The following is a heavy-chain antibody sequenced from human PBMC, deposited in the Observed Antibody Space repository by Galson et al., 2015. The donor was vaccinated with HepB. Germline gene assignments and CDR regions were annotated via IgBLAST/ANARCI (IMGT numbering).Heavy chain of an antibody. D-gene: IGHD1-1*01. J-gene: IGHJ6*02. CDR2: VWHDGSVK. Sequence: SLRLSCAASGFKFRSYGMHWVRQAPGKGLEWVAVVWHDGSVKNYADSVKGRFTISRGNSKNTLYLQMNSLRAKDTAVYYCARDRGQDDPMDVWGQGTTVIVSS. CDR1: GFKFRSYG. V-gene: IGHV3-33*01. CDR3: ARDRGQDDPMDV.